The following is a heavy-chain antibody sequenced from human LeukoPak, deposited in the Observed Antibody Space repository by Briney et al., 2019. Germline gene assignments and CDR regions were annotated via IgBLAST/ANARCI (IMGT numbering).Heavy chain of an antibody. CDR3: ARDVYDYYYYMDV. CDR2: ISSSSSTI. J-gene: IGHJ6*03. CDR1: GFTFSSYS. V-gene: IGHV3-48*01. Sequence: GGSLRLSCAASGFTFSSYSMNWVRQAPGKVLEWVSYISSSSSTIYYADPVKGRFTISRDNAKNSLYLQMNSLRAEDTAVYYCARDVYDYYYYMDVWGKGTTVTVSS.